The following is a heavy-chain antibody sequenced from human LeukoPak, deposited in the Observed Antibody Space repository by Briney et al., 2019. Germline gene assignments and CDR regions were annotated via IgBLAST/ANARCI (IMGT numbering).Heavy chain of an antibody. J-gene: IGHJ3*02. CDR1: GFTFSSYG. D-gene: IGHD4-17*01. V-gene: IGHV3-30*02. CDR2: IRYDGSNK. Sequence: PGGSLRLSCAASGFTFSSYGMHWVRQAPGKGLEWVAFIRYDGSNKYYADSVKGRFTISRDNSKNTLYLQMNSLRAGDTAVYYCAKDQRVTVTTAWYACDIWGQGTMVTVSS. CDR3: AKDQRVTVTTAWYACDI.